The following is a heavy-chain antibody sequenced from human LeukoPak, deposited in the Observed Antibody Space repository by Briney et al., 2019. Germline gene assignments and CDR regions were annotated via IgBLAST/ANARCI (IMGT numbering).Heavy chain of an antibody. J-gene: IGHJ3*02. CDR3: ARGSGGPKGDDAFDI. CDR2: IYHSGST. V-gene: IGHV4-39*07. CDR1: GGSISRSSYY. D-gene: IGHD2-15*01. Sequence: PSETLSLTCTVSGGSISRSSYYWDWIRQPPGKGLEWIGSIYHSGSTNYNPSLKSRVTISVDTSKNQFSLKLSSVTAADTAVYYCARGSGGPKGDDAFDIWGQGTMVTVSS.